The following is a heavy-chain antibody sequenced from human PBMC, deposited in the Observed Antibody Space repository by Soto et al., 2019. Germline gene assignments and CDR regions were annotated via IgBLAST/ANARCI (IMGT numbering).Heavy chain of an antibody. CDR1: GFTFNNYG. CDR3: AKDGDFIATDY. Sequence: PGGSLRLSCAASGFTFNNYGMHWVRQAPGRGLEWVALISYDGNNKYYADSVKGRFTISRDNSKNTLYLQMNTLRAEDTAVYYCAKDGDFIATDYWGQGTLVTVSS. CDR2: ISYDGNNK. J-gene: IGHJ4*02. D-gene: IGHD3-3*01. V-gene: IGHV3-30*18.